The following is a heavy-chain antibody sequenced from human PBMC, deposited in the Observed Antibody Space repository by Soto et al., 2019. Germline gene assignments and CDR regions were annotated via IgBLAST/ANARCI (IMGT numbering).Heavy chain of an antibody. V-gene: IGHV1-24*01. J-gene: IGHJ4*02. CDR2: FDPEDGET. D-gene: IGHD3-16*02. CDR1: GYTLTELS. CDR3: ATELHLHLGELSFFSFDY. Sequence: ASVKVSCKVSGYTLTELSMHWVRQAPGKGLEWMGGFDPEDGETIYAQKFQGRVTMTEDTSTDTAYMELSSLRSEDTAVYYCATELHLHLGELSFFSFDYWGQGTLVTVSS.